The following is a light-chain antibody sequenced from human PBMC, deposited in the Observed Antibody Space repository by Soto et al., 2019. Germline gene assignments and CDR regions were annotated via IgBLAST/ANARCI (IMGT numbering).Light chain of an antibody. CDR1: SSDVGDYNY. J-gene: IGLJ2*01. CDR3: SSNAGSNNLV. V-gene: IGLV2-8*01. CDR2: EVS. Sequence: QSALTQPPSASGTPGQSVTIPCTGTSSDVGDYNYVSWYQQHPGKAPKLMIYEVSRRPSGVPDRFSGSKSGNTASLTVSGLQAEDEADYYCSSNAGSNNLVFGGGNKLTVL.